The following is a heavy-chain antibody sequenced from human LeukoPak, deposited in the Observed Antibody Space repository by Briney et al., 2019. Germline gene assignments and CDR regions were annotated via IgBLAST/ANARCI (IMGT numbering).Heavy chain of an antibody. Sequence: PSQTLSLTCAISGDSVSSNSAAWNWIRQSPSRGLERLGRTYYRSKWYNDYAVSVKSRITINPDTSKNQFSLQLNSVTPEDTAVYYCARDLYGSGWSEYNWFDPWGQGTLVTVSS. J-gene: IGHJ5*02. V-gene: IGHV6-1*01. CDR1: GDSVSSNSAA. D-gene: IGHD6-19*01. CDR3: ARDLYGSGWSEYNWFDP. CDR2: TYYRSKWYN.